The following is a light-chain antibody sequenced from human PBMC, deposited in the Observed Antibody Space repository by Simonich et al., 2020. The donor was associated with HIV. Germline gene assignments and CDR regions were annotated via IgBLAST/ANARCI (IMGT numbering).Light chain of an antibody. CDR2: GAF. CDR3: QQYNNWWT. J-gene: IGKJ1*01. Sequence: ELVMTQSPATLSVSPGERATLSCRASQSVSSNLAWYQQKPGQAPRLLNYGAFTRATGIPARFSGSGSGTEFTLTISSLQSEDFAIYYCQQYNNWWTFGQGTKVEIK. V-gene: IGKV3-15*01. CDR1: QSVSSN.